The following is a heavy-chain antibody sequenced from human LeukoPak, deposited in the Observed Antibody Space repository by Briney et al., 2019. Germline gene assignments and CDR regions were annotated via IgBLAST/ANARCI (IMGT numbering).Heavy chain of an antibody. D-gene: IGHD3-9*01. CDR3: ATSSQGYDILTGYYREDWFDP. CDR2: INPNSGGT. Sequence: ASVKVSCKASGYTFTGYYMHWVRQAPGQGLEWMGWINPNSGGTNYAQKFQGRVTMTRDTSISTAYMELSSLRSDDTAVYYCATSSQGYDILTGYYREDWFDPWGQGTLVTVSS. V-gene: IGHV1-2*02. J-gene: IGHJ5*02. CDR1: GYTFTGYY.